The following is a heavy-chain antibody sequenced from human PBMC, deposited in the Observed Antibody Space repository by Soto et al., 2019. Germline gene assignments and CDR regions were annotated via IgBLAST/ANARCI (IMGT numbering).Heavy chain of an antibody. CDR1: GGSISSGDYY. CDR3: AGQPTAGSFYDLGSYYYYYGMDV. D-gene: IGHD3-16*01. CDR2: IYYSGNT. Sequence: SETLSLTCTVSGGSISSGDYYWNWIRQPPGKGLEWIGNIYYSGNTDCNPSLKSRVTISVDTSKNQFSLNLSSVTAADSAVYYCAGQPTAGSFYDLGSYYYYYGMDVWGQGTTVTSP. J-gene: IGHJ6*02. V-gene: IGHV4-30-4*01.